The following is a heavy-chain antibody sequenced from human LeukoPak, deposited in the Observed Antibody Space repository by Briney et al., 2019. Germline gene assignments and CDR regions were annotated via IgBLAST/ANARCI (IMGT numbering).Heavy chain of an antibody. D-gene: IGHD1-1*01. Sequence: GGSLRLSCAASGFTFDSHAMAWVRQAPGAGLEWVSGITGNGFETFYADPVRGRFTISRDNSKNTLYLQMNSLRAEDTALYYCAREGLERIFHLDYWGQGTLVTVSS. CDR2: ITGNGFET. CDR3: AREGLERIFHLDY. V-gene: IGHV3-23*01. CDR1: GFTFDSHA. J-gene: IGHJ4*02.